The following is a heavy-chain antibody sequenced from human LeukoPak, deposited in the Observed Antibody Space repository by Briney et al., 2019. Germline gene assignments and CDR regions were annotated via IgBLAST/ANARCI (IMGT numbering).Heavy chain of an antibody. Sequence: ASVKVSCKASGYTFTSYVISWVRQAPGHGLEWMGWISGYDGNTKYAQKFQGRVTMTTDTFTSTAYMELRNLTSDDTAVFYCARGAQWLVPWGQGTLVTVSS. V-gene: IGHV1-18*01. CDR3: ARGAQWLVP. J-gene: IGHJ5*02. D-gene: IGHD6-19*01. CDR1: GYTFTSYV. CDR2: ISGYDGNT.